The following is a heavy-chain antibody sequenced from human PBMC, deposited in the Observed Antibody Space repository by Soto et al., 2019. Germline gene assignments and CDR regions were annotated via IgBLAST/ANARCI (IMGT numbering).Heavy chain of an antibody. CDR2: INEDGSEK. J-gene: IGHJ6*02. D-gene: IGHD3-16*01. V-gene: IGHV3-7*03. Sequence: EVQLVESGGGLVQPGGSLRVSCAASRFTFSRYWMSWVRQAPGKGLEWVANINEDGSEKYYVDSVRGRFTSSRDNAKNSLDLQMNSLRVEDTAVYYCARVGGPGMDVWGQGTRVTVSS. CDR1: RFTFSRYW. CDR3: ARVGGPGMDV.